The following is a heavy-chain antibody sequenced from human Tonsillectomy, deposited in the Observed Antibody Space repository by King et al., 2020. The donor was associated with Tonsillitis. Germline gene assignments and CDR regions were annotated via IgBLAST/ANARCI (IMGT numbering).Heavy chain of an antibody. Sequence: VQLVESGGGLVQPGGSLRLSCAASGFTFSSYAMTWVRQAPGKGLEWVSDMSGNGVRTLYADSVKGRFTISRDYSKNTLYLQMNSLRAEDTAVYYCAKPYRPVGAANTPYSFDSWGQGTLVTVSS. CDR1: GFTFSSYA. D-gene: IGHD1-26*01. CDR2: MSGNGVRT. V-gene: IGHV3-23*04. CDR3: AKPYRPVGAANTPYSFDS. J-gene: IGHJ4*02.